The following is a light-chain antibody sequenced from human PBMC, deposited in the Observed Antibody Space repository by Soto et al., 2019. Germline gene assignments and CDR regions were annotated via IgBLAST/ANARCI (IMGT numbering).Light chain of an antibody. J-gene: IGKJ1*01. Sequence: EIVLTQSPATLSLSPGERATLSCRASQSVSSYLAWYQQKPGQAPRLLIYDASTRATGIPARFGGSGSGTDFTLTITSLEPEDFAVYYCQQRSNWPPTFGQGTKVDIK. CDR1: QSVSSY. CDR2: DAS. CDR3: QQRSNWPPT. V-gene: IGKV3-11*01.